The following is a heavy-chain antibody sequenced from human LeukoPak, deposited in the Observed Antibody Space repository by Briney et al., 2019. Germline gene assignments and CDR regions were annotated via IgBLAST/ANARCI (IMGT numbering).Heavy chain of an antibody. CDR2: ISSSSSYI. V-gene: IGHV3-21*01. J-gene: IGHJ4*02. CDR1: GFTFSSYS. CDR3: ARGTKTYYDILTGCVDY. D-gene: IGHD3-9*01. Sequence: GGSLRLSYAASGFTFSSYSMNWVRQAPGKGLEWVSSISSSSSYIYYADSVKGRFTISRDNAKNSLYLQMNSLRAEDTAVYYCARGTKTYYDILTGCVDYWGQGTLVTVSS.